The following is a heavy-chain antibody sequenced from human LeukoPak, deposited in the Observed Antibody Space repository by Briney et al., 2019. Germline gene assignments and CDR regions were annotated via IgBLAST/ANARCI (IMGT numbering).Heavy chain of an antibody. J-gene: IGHJ6*02. V-gene: IGHV1-18*01. CDR2: ISAYNGNT. Sequence: ASVKVSCKASGYTFTSYGISWVRQAPGQGLEWMGWISAYNGNTNYAQKLQGRVTMTTDTSTSTAYMELSSLRSEDTAVYYCARGRGARYYYGMDVWGQGTTVTVSS. D-gene: IGHD3-10*01. CDR3: ARGRGARYYYGMDV. CDR1: GYTFTSYG.